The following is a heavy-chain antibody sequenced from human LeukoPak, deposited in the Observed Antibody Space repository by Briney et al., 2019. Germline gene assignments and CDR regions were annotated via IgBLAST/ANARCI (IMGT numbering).Heavy chain of an antibody. CDR1: GLTFSSNS. V-gene: IGHV3-23*01. Sequence: PGGSVRLSCVASGLTFSSNSMSWVRQPPGVGLEGVSGISVSGITVYADSVKGRLTISRDNSKNTLYLQMNNLRAEDTALYYCAKGFSVRGRFDPWGQGTQVTVSS. J-gene: IGHJ5*02. CDR2: ISVSGIT. D-gene: IGHD2-15*01. CDR3: AKGFSVRGRFDP.